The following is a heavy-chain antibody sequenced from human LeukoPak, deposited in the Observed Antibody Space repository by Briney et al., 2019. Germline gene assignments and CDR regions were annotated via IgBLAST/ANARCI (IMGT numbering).Heavy chain of an antibody. V-gene: IGHV3-33*06. Sequence: PGGSLRLSCAASGFTFSGYGMHWVRQAPGEGLEWVAVIWYDGSNKYYADSVKGRFTISRDNSKNTLYLQMNSLRAEDTAVYYCAKDEGLDPPYCSSTSCYPGDYWGQGTLVTVSS. CDR1: GFTFSGYG. J-gene: IGHJ4*02. CDR2: IWYDGSNK. CDR3: AKDEGLDPPYCSSTSCYPGDY. D-gene: IGHD2-2*01.